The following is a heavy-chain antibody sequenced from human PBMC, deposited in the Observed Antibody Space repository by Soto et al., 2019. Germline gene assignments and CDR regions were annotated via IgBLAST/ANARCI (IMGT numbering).Heavy chain of an antibody. CDR1: GYTLTELS. J-gene: IGHJ2*01. CDR3: ATSGEHDFWSGPFFVT. Sequence: GASVKVSCKVSGYTLTELSMHWVRQAPGKGLEWMGGFDPEDGETIYAQKFQGRVTMTEDTSTDTAYMELSSLRSEDTAVYYCATSGEHDFWSGPFFVTWGRGILVTVSS. CDR2: FDPEDGET. D-gene: IGHD3-3*01. V-gene: IGHV1-24*01.